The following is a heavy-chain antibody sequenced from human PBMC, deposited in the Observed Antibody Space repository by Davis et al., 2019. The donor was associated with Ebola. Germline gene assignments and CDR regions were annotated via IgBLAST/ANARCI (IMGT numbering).Heavy chain of an antibody. J-gene: IGHJ4*02. CDR2: INPNSGGT. CDR3: ARDPDEYYFDY. V-gene: IGHV1-2*04. CDR1: GYTFTGYY. Sequence: AASVKVSCKASGYTFTGYYMHWVRQAPGQGLEWMGWINPNSGGTNYAQKFQGWVTMTRDTSTSSVYLELSSLRSEDTAVYYCARDPDEYYFDYWGQGTLVTVSS.